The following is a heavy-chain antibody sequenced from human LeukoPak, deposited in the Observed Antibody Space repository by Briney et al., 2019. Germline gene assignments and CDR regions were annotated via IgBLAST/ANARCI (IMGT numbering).Heavy chain of an antibody. V-gene: IGHV3-9*01. Sequence: GRSLRLSCAASGFTFDDYAMHWARQAPGKGLEWVSGISWNSGSIGYADSVKGRFTISRDSAKNSLYLQMNSLRAEDTALYYCAKGVGRQWLVRGYFDYWGQGTLVTVSS. D-gene: IGHD6-19*01. CDR3: AKGVGRQWLVRGYFDY. CDR1: GFTFDDYA. CDR2: ISWNSGSI. J-gene: IGHJ4*02.